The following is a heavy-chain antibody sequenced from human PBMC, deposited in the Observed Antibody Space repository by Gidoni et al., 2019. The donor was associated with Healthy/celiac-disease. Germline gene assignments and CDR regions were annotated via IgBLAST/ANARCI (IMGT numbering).Heavy chain of an antibody. V-gene: IGHV3-23*01. Sequence: EVQLLESGGGLVQPGGSLRLSCAASGFTFSRYAMSWVRKAPGKGLEWVSAISSSGGSTYYADSVKGRFTISRDNSKNTLYLQMNSLRAEDTAVYYYAKDDYGGSDYWGQGTLVTVSS. CDR2: ISSSGGST. CDR3: AKDDYGGSDY. CDR1: GFTFSRYA. D-gene: IGHD2-21*01. J-gene: IGHJ4*02.